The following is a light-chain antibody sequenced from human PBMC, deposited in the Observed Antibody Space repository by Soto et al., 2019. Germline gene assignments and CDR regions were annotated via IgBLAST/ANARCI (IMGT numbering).Light chain of an antibody. CDR3: QHYGSSRWT. J-gene: IGKJ1*01. CDR2: GAS. CDR1: QSVSSTY. V-gene: IGKV3-20*01. Sequence: EIVLTQSPGTLSLSPGEIATLSCRASQSVSSTYLAWYQQKPGQAPRLLIYGASSRATGIPDRFSGSGSGTDFTLTISRLEPEDFAVYYCQHYGSSRWTFGQGTRVDI.